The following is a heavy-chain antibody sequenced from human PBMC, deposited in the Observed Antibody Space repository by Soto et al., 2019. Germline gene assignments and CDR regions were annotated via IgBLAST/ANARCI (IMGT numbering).Heavy chain of an antibody. V-gene: IGHV4-34*01. CDR1: GGSFSGYY. J-gene: IGHJ4*02. D-gene: IGHD3-3*01. Sequence: PSETLSLTFDVYGGSFSGYYWSWIRQPPGQGLEWIGEINHSGSTNYNPSLKSRVTISVDTSKNQFSLKLSSVTAADTAVYYCASSDYDFWSGYYSHFDYWGQGTLVTVSS. CDR2: INHSGST. CDR3: ASSDYDFWSGYYSHFDY.